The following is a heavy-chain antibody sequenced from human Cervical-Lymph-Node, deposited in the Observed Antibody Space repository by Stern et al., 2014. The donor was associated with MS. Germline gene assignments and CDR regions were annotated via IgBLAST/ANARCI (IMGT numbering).Heavy chain of an antibody. J-gene: IGHJ4*02. Sequence: QVQLVQSGAEVKKPGAAVKVSCKASGYNFTTNTLHWVRQAPGQSLEWMGWINTDNGYTRYSQKVQGRVTITRDTSSNTVYMEMSSLRSEDTAIYYCARDISVLLRRIQLGVAHYFDYWGQGTLVTVTS. CDR2: INTDNGYT. V-gene: IGHV1-3*04. CDR3: ARDISVLLRRIQLGVAHYFDY. D-gene: IGHD1-1*01. CDR1: GYNFTTNT.